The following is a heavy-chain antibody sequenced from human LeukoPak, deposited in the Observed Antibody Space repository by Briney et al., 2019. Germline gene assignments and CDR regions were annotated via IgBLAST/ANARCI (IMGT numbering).Heavy chain of an antibody. CDR1: GGSISSGGYY. D-gene: IGHD6-19*01. CDR3: VSGSSGWLYFQH. J-gene: IGHJ1*01. Sequence: NASQTLSLTCTVSGGSISSGGYYWSWIRQHPGKGLEWIGYIYYSGSTYSNPSLKSRVTISVDTSKNQFSLKLSSVTAADTAVYYCVSGSSGWLYFQHWGQGTLVTVSS. CDR2: IYYSGST. V-gene: IGHV4-31*03.